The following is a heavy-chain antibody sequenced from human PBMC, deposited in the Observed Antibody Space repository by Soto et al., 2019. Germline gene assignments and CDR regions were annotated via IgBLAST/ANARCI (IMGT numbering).Heavy chain of an antibody. CDR1: GYSFTSYW. D-gene: IGHD3-10*01. CDR3: ARHTTYYYGSGSYYTGGWFDP. CDR2: IYPGDSDT. J-gene: IGHJ5*02. V-gene: IGHV5-51*01. Sequence: EVQLVQSGAEVKKPGESLKISCKGSGYSFTSYWIGWVRQMPGKGLEWMGIIYPGDSDTRYSPSFQGQVTISADKSISTAYLQWSSLKASDTAMYYCARHTTYYYGSGSYYTGGWFDPWGQGTLVTVSS.